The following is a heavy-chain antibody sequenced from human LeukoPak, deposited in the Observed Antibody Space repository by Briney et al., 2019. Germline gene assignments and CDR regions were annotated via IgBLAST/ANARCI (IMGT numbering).Heavy chain of an antibody. Sequence: GGSLRLSCAASGFTFSSYAMSWVRQAPGKGLEWVSAISGSGGSTYYADSVKSRFTISRDNSKNTLYLQMNSLRAEDTAVYYCAKKSSSSMYYYYYMDVWGKGTTVTVSS. CDR1: GFTFSSYA. CDR2: ISGSGGST. CDR3: AKKSSSSMYYYYYMDV. V-gene: IGHV3-23*01. J-gene: IGHJ6*03. D-gene: IGHD6-6*01.